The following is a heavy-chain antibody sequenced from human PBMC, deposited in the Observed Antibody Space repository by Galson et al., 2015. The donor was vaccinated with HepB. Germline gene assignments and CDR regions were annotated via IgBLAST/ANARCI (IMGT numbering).Heavy chain of an antibody. V-gene: IGHV3-30*04. CDR2: ISYDGSNK. CDR3: ARVRDYGGFFRGMDV. Sequence: SLRLSCAASGFTFSSYAMHWVRQAPGKGLEWVAVISYDGSNKYYADSVKGRFTISRDNSKNTLYLQMNSLSAEDTAVYYCARVRDYGGFFRGMDVWGQGTTVTVSS. J-gene: IGHJ6*02. D-gene: IGHD4-23*01. CDR1: GFTFSSYA.